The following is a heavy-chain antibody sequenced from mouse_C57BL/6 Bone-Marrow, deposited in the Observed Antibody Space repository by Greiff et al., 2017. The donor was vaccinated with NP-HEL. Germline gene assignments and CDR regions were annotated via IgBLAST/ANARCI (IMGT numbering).Heavy chain of an antibody. Sequence: EVKLVESGPGLVKPSQSLSLTCSVTGYSITSGYYWNWIRQFPGNKLEWMGYISYDGSNNYNPSLKNRISITRDTSKNQFFLKLNSVTTEDTATYYCARGVLRPYWYFDVWGTGTTVTVSS. CDR1: GYSITSGYY. CDR3: ARGVLRPYWYFDV. CDR2: ISYDGSN. J-gene: IGHJ1*03. D-gene: IGHD1-2*01. V-gene: IGHV3-6*01.